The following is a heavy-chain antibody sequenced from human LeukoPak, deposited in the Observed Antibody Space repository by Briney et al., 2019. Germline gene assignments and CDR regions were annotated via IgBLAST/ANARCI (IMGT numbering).Heavy chain of an antibody. CDR2: ISGSGGST. Sequence: GGSLRLSCAASGFTFSSYGMSWVRQAPGKGLEWVSAISGSGGSTYYADSVKGRFTISRDNAKNSLYLQMNSLRAEDTAVYYCARATGYGSGRELDYWGQGTLVTVSS. D-gene: IGHD6-19*01. J-gene: IGHJ4*02. CDR1: GFTFSSYG. CDR3: ARATGYGSGRELDY. V-gene: IGHV3-23*01.